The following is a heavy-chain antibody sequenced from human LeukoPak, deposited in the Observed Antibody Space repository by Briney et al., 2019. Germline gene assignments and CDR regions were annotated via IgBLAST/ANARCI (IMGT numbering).Heavy chain of an antibody. Sequence: GGSLRLSCAASGFTCSSYWMSWVRQAPGKGREWVANIKQDGSEKYYVDSVKGRFTISRDNAKNSLYLQMNSLRAEDTAVYYCARRRYSGSSQHFDYWGQGTLVTVSS. V-gene: IGHV3-7*01. J-gene: IGHJ4*02. D-gene: IGHD1-26*01. CDR1: GFTCSSYW. CDR3: ARRRYSGSSQHFDY. CDR2: IKQDGSEK.